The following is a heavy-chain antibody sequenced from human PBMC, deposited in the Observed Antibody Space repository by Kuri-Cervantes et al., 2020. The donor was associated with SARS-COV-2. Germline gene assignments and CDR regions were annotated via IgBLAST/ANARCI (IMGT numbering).Heavy chain of an antibody. J-gene: IGHJ5*02. CDR1: GSTFSSSW. D-gene: IGHD3-22*01. V-gene: IGHV3-74*01. Sequence: GGSLRLSCAASGSTFSSSWMHWVRQTPGKGLVWVARISNDGSGTNYADSVKGRFTISRDNVQNLLWLQMNSLRADDTAVYYCAKYYSTSGYFSWGQGTLVTVSS. CDR3: AKYYSTSGYFS. CDR2: ISNDGSGT.